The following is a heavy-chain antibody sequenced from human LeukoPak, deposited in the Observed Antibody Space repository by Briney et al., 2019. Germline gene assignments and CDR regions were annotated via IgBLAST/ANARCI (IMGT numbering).Heavy chain of an antibody. D-gene: IGHD6-13*01. Sequence: ASVKVSCKASGYTFTSYGISWVRQAPGQGLEWMGWISAYNGNTNYAQKLQGRVTMTTDTSTSTAYMELRSLRSDDTAVYYCARWYSSSWYLNYFDYWGQATLVTVSS. CDR3: ARWYSSSWYLNYFDY. CDR1: GYTFTSYG. J-gene: IGHJ4*02. CDR2: ISAYNGNT. V-gene: IGHV1-18*04.